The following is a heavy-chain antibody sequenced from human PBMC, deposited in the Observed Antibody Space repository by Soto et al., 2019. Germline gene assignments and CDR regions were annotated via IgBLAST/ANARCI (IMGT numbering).Heavy chain of an antibody. Sequence: SETLSLTCTVSGGSISSYYWSWIRQPPGKGLEWIGYIYYSGSTNYNPSLKSRVTISVDTSKNQFSLKLSSVTAADTAVYYCAREGSSWYKVQDAFDIWGQGTMVTVSS. CDR3: AREGSSWYKVQDAFDI. CDR1: GGSISSYY. V-gene: IGHV4-59*01. D-gene: IGHD6-13*01. CDR2: IYYSGST. J-gene: IGHJ3*02.